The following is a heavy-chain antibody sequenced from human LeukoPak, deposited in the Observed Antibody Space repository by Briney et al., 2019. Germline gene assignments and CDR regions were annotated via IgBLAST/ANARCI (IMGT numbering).Heavy chain of an antibody. CDR3: AGGNWNYYYYYMDV. Sequence: PSETLSLTCTVSGGSISSYYWSWIRQPPGKGLEWIGYIYYSGSTNYNPSLKSRVTISVDTSKNQFSLKLSSVTAADTAVYYYAGGNWNYYYYYMDVWGKGTTVTVSS. CDR1: GGSISSYY. J-gene: IGHJ6*03. V-gene: IGHV4-59*01. CDR2: IYYSGST. D-gene: IGHD4-23*01.